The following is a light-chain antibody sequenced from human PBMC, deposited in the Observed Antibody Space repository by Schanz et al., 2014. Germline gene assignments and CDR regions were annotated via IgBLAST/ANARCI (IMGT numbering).Light chain of an antibody. CDR3: QQSYSTPPIT. V-gene: IGKV1-39*01. J-gene: IGKJ5*01. CDR1: QGISSY. Sequence: IQLTQSPSSLSASVGDRVTITCRASQGISSYLAWYQQKPGKAPKLLIYAASTLQSGVPSRFSGSGSGTDFTLTISSLQPEDFATYYCQQSYSTPPITFAQGTRLETK. CDR2: AAS.